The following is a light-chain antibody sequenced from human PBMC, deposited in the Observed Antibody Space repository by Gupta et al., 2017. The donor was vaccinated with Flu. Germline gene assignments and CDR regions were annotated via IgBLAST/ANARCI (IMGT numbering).Light chain of an antibody. CDR2: EAS. Sequence: SPSTLSASVGDRVTVTCRASQNIARWLAWYQQRPGKAPKLLIYEASTLASGVSSRFSGSGSGTEFTLTISSVQPDDIATYYCQQYHSWWTFGQGTKMEIK. CDR1: QNIARW. J-gene: IGKJ1*01. CDR3: QQYHSWWT. V-gene: IGKV1-5*03.